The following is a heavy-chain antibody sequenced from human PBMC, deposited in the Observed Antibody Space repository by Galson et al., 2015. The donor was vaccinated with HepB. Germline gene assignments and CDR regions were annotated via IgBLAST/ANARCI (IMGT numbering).Heavy chain of an antibody. J-gene: IGHJ4*02. CDR1: GFNFSNYA. Sequence: SLRLSCAATGFNFSNYAMDWVRQAPGKGLEWVSGISGSDISTYYANSVKGRFTISRDNSKNTLYLQMNSLKAEDTAVYYCAKGPYLTELTPSYDCWGQGTLVTVSS. CDR2: ISGSDIST. CDR3: AKGPYLTELTPSYDC. D-gene: IGHD7-27*01. V-gene: IGHV3-23*01.